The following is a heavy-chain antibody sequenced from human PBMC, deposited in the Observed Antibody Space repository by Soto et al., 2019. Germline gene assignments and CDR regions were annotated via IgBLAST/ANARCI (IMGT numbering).Heavy chain of an antibody. J-gene: IGHJ6*02. CDR3: AFSSKQLVSDYYYYGMDV. V-gene: IGHV6-1*01. D-gene: IGHD6-13*01. Sequence: SQTLSLTCAISGDSVSSNSAAWNWIRQSPSRGLEWLGRTYYRSKWYNDYAVSVKSRITINPDTSKNQFSLQLNSVTPEDTAVYYCAFSSKQLVSDYYYYGMDVWGQGTMVTFSS. CDR1: GDSVSSNSAA. CDR2: TYYRSKWYN.